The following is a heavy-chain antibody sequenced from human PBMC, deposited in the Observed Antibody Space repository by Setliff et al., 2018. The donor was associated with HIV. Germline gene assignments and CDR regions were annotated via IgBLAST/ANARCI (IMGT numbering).Heavy chain of an antibody. CDR3: ATTHHYARSGYYG. V-gene: IGHV3-30*02. J-gene: IGHJ4*02. D-gene: IGHD3-22*01. CDR2: IRYDGSNK. Sequence: PGGSLRLSCAASGFTFSSYGMHWVRQAPGKGLEWVAFIRYDGSNKYYADSVKGRFTISRDNSKNTLYLQMNTLRAEDTAVYFCATTHHYARSGYYGWGQGTLVTVSS. CDR1: GFTFSSYG.